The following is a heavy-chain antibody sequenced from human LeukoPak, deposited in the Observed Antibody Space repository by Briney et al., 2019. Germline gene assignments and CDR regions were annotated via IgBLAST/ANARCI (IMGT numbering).Heavy chain of an antibody. J-gene: IGHJ1*01. D-gene: IGHD3-22*01. V-gene: IGHV4-61*08. CDR2: IYYSGST. CDR1: GGSISSGDYY. CDR3: ARNYYDSSGYYGYFQH. Sequence: PSETLSLTCTVSGGSISSGDYYWSWIRQPPGKGLVWIGYIYYSGSTNYNPSLKSRVTISVDTSKDQFSLKLSSVTAADTAVYYCARNYYDSSGYYGYFQHWGQGTLVTVSS.